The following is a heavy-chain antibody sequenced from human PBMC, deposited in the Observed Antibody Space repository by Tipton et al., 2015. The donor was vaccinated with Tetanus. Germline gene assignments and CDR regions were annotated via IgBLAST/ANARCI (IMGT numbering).Heavy chain of an antibody. CDR2: VYYSGST. D-gene: IGHD6-6*01. J-gene: IGHJ5*02. Sequence: LVKPTQTLSLTCTVSGGSISSGGFFWNWIRQFPGKGLEWIGYVYYSGSTFYNPSLKSRVSISVDTSKNKFSLNLTSVTAADTAVYYCARDQGGGRVVRLNWFDPWGHGTLVPVSS. CDR3: ARDQGGGRVVRLNWFDP. CDR1: GGSISSGGFF. V-gene: IGHV4-31*03.